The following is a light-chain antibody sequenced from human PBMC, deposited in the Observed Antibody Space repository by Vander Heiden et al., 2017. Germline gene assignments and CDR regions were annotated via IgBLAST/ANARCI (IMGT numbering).Light chain of an antibody. CDR1: QSVSRSY. Sequence: EIELTQSPGSLSLSTGERATVSCRASQSVSRSYLALYQQKPGQPPRLLIYVASSRATVIPDRFSGSASGTDFTLTISRLDPEDFALYYLQQYATSPLTFGQGTKVEI. CDR3: QQYATSPLT. V-gene: IGKV3-20*01. CDR2: VAS. J-gene: IGKJ1*01.